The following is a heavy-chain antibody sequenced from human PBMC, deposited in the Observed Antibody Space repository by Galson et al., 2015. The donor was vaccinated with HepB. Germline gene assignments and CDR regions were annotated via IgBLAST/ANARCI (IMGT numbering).Heavy chain of an antibody. V-gene: IGHV3-33*01. Sequence: SLRLSCAASGFTFSSYGMHWVRQAPGKGLEWVAVIWYDGSNKYYADSVKGRFTISRDNSKNTLYLQMNSLRAEDTAVYYCARAGGGGAAAGIYYYGMDVWGQGTTVTASS. CDR2: IWYDGSNK. J-gene: IGHJ6*02. CDR3: ARAGGGGAAAGIYYYGMDV. D-gene: IGHD6-13*01. CDR1: GFTFSSYG.